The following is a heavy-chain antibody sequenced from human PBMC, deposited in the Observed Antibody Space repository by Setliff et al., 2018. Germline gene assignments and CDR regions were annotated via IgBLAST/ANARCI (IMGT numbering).Heavy chain of an antibody. CDR3: ARHRGRAAAGTCVDI. CDR2: IYPLDSDT. CDR1: GYSFTNYW. J-gene: IGHJ4*02. Sequence: GESLKISCKGSGYSFTNYWIGWVRQMPGKGLEWMGIIYPLDSDTRYSPSFQGQVTISADKSVSTAYLQWSSLKASDTAIYYCARHRGRAAAGTCVDIWGQGTLVT. V-gene: IGHV5-51*01. D-gene: IGHD6-13*01.